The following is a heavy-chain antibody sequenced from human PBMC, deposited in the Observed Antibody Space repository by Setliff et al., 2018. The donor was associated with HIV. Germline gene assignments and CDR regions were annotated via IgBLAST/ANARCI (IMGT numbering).Heavy chain of an antibody. Sequence: SETLSLTCTVSGGSISSGDYYWSWIRQPPGKGLEWIGNIYDSESTYYNPSLKSRVTISVDTSKNHFSLKLNSVTAADTAVYYCARSSSNYYFDYWGQGTLVTVSS. CDR1: GGSISSGDYY. J-gene: IGHJ4*02. CDR2: IYDSEST. D-gene: IGHD6-6*01. V-gene: IGHV4-30-4*08. CDR3: ARSSSNYYFDY.